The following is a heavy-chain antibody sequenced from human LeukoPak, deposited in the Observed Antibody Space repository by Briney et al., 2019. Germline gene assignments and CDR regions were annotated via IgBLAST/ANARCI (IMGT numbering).Heavy chain of an antibody. V-gene: IGHV3-33*08. D-gene: IGHD3-3*01. CDR2: IWYDGSNK. J-gene: IGHJ4*02. CDR1: GFTFSTYA. CDR3: ARYYDFWSGYLGY. Sequence: GSLRLSCAASGFTFSTYAMNWVRQAPGKGLEWVAVIWYDGSNKYYADSVKGRFTISRDNSKNTLYLQMNSLRAEDTAVYYCARYYDFWSGYLGYWGQGTLVTVSS.